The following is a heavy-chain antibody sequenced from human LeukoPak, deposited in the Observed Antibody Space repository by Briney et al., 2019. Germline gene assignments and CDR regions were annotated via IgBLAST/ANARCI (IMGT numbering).Heavy chain of an antibody. Sequence: SETLSLTCTVSGGSISSYYWSWIRQPPGKGLEWIGYIYYSGSTNYNPSLKSRVTISVDTSKNQFSLKLSSVTAADTAVYYCARCLLGRVYADNWFDPWGQGTLVTVSS. V-gene: IGHV4-59*08. CDR3: ARCLLGRVYADNWFDP. CDR2: IYYSGST. J-gene: IGHJ5*02. D-gene: IGHD2-8*01. CDR1: GGSISSYY.